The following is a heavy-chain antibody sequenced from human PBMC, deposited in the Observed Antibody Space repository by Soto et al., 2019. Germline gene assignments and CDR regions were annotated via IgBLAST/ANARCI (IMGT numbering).Heavy chain of an antibody. D-gene: IGHD6-19*01. V-gene: IGHV3-23*01. CDR2: ITGSGGST. CDR1: GFTFSSYS. Sequence: AGGSLRLSCAASGFTFSSYSMSWVRQAPGKGLEWVSAITGSGGSTYYADSVKGRFTISRDNSKNTLYLQMNSLRAEDTAVYYCAKDLRTDTAVAGPDAFDIWGQGTMVTVSS. CDR3: AKDLRTDTAVAGPDAFDI. J-gene: IGHJ3*02.